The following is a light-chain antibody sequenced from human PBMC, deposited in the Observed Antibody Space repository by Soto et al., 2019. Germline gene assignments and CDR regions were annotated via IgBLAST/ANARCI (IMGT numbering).Light chain of an antibody. CDR3: QQYRNFPWT. Sequence: DIQMTQSPSTLSASVGDRVTITCRASQSISLSLAWHQQKPGKAPKPLMYKASSLESGAPSRFSGSGSGTEFTLTISSLQPDDFATYYCQQYRNFPWTFGQGTKVEIK. CDR2: KAS. V-gene: IGKV1-5*03. J-gene: IGKJ1*01. CDR1: QSISLS.